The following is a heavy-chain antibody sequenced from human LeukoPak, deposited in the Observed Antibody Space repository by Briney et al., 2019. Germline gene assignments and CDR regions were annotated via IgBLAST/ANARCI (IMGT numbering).Heavy chain of an antibody. CDR3: ARVGEKYYGGRIFDY. CDR1: GGSFSGYY. J-gene: IGHJ4*02. D-gene: IGHD3-10*01. CDR2: INHSGST. V-gene: IGHV4-34*01. Sequence: SETLSLTCAVYGGSFSGYYWSWIRQPPGKGLEWIGEINHSGSTNYNPSLKSRVTISVDTSKNQFSLKLSSVTAADTAVYYCARVGEKYYGGRIFDYWARKPWSPSP.